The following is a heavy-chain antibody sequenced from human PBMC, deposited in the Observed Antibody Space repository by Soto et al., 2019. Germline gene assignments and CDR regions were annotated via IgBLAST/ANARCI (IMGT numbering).Heavy chain of an antibody. Sequence: SETLSLTCSVSGASISSRDYYWGWIRQTPGKALEWIGNIDYNGVTYYNPSLKSRVTVSKDTSKNQFSLKVASVTAADTAIYYCGRVMIGTSRHTDSDYWGQGTQVTVSS. CDR2: IDYNGVT. CDR3: GRVMIGTSRHTDSDY. V-gene: IGHV4-39*01. J-gene: IGHJ4*02. D-gene: IGHD2-2*01. CDR1: GASISSRDYY.